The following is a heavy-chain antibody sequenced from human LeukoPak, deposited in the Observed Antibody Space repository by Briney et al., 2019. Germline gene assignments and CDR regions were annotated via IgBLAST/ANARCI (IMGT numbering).Heavy chain of an antibody. J-gene: IGHJ4*02. V-gene: IGHV1-8*01. CDR2: MNPNSGNT. D-gene: IGHD3-22*01. Sequence: ASVKVSCKASGYTFTSYDINWVRQATGQGLEWMGWMNPNSGNTGYAQKFQGRVTMTRNTSISTAYMGLSSLRSEDTAVYYCAREKYYYDSSGYYRLFDYWGQGTLVTVSS. CDR3: AREKYYYDSSGYYRLFDY. CDR1: GYTFTSYD.